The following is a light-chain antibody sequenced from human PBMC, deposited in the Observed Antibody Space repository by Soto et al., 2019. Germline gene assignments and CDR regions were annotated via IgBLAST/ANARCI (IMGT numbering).Light chain of an antibody. V-gene: IGLV2-14*01. CDR3: ISYTGSSTSYV. CDR2: GVS. J-gene: IGLJ1*01. CDR1: RSDIGSYNY. Sequence: QSALTQPASVSGSPGKSITISCSGTRSDIGSYNYVAWYQQFPGETPKILIYGVSNRPSGVSSRFSGSKSGNTASLTISGLHAEDEADYYCISYTGSSTSYVFGSGTKV.